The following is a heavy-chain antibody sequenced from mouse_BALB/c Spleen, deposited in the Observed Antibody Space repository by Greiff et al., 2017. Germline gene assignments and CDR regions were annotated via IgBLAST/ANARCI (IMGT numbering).Heavy chain of an antibody. CDR2: ISSGGST. D-gene: IGHD1-1*01. V-gene: IGHV5-6-5*01. Sequence: EVNVVESGGGLVQPGGSLKLSCAASGFTFSSYAMSWVRQTPEKRLEWVASISSGGSTYYPDSVKGRFTISRDNARNILYLQMSSLRSEDTAMYYCAREYGFDYWGQGTTLTVSS. CDR3: AREYGFDY. J-gene: IGHJ2*01. CDR1: GFTFSSYA.